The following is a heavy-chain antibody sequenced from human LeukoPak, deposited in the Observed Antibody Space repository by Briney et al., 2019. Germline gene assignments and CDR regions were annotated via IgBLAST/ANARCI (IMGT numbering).Heavy chain of an antibody. CDR1: GFSFSDAR. D-gene: IGHD3-3*01. V-gene: IGHV3-72*01. Sequence: GGSLRLSCEASGFSFSDARMSWVRQAPGKGLEWVGRTRNKANSYTTEYAASVKGRFTISRDDSKNSLYLQMNSLKTEDTAVYYCAREGIYDFWSGRYFDYWGQGTLVTVSS. CDR3: AREGIYDFWSGRYFDY. CDR2: TRNKANSYTT. J-gene: IGHJ4*02.